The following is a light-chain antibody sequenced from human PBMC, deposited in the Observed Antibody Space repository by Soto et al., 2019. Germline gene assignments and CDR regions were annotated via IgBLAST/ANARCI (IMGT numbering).Light chain of an antibody. V-gene: IGLV2-14*01. Sequence: QSALTQPASVSGSPGQSITISCTGTSSDVGGYNYVSWYQQHPGKAPKLMIYEVSNRPSGVSNRFSGSKSGNTASLTISGRQAEDEDDYYCSSYTSSSSLGGVFGTGTKLTVL. CDR2: EVS. CDR3: SSYTSSSSLGGV. CDR1: SSDVGGYNY. J-gene: IGLJ1*01.